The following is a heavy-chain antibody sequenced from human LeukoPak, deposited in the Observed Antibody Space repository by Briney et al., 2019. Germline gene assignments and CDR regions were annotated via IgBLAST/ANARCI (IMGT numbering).Heavy chain of an antibody. CDR3: ARCGSGIYHYDY. D-gene: IGHD1-26*01. CDR2: ISGSGGST. V-gene: IGHV3-23*01. Sequence: GGSLRLSCAASGFTFSSYAMSWVRQAPGKGLEWVSAISGSGGSTYYADSVKGRFTISRDNSKNTLYLQMNSLRAEDTAVYYCARCGSGIYHYDYWGQGTLVTVSS. CDR1: GFTFSSYA. J-gene: IGHJ4*02.